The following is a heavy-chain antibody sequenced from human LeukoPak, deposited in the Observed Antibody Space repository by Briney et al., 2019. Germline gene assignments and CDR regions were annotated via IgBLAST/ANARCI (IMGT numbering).Heavy chain of an antibody. CDR1: GFTFSSYG. Sequence: GGSLRLPCAASGFTFSSYGMHWVRQAPGKGLEWVAFIRYDGSNKYYADSVKGRFTISRDNSKNTLYLQMNSLRAEDTAVYYCARGPPGYCSSTSCFNDAFDIWGQGTMVTVSS. CDR3: ARGPPGYCSSTSCFNDAFDI. CDR2: IRYDGSNK. V-gene: IGHV3-30*02. J-gene: IGHJ3*02. D-gene: IGHD2-2*01.